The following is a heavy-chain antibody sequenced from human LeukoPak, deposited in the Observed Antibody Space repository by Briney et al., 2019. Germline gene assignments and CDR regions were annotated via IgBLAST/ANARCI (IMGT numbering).Heavy chain of an antibody. CDR1: GYTFTSYG. CDR2: ISAYNGNT. J-gene: IGHJ4*02. CDR3: ARGSHYDFWSGYSASSSYYFDY. D-gene: IGHD3-3*01. V-gene: IGHV1-18*01. Sequence: SVKVSCKASGYTFTSYGISWVRQAPGQGLEWMGWISAYNGNTNYAQKLQGRVTMTTDTSTSTAYMELRSLRSDDTAVYYCARGSHYDFWSGYSASSSYYFDYWGQGTLVTVSS.